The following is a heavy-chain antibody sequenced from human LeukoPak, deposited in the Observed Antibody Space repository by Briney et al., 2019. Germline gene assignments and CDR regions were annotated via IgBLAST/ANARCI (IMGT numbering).Heavy chain of an antibody. V-gene: IGHV1-69*04. CDR3: ARDYAPPDTAMVGEYYYYGMDV. Sequence: SVKVSCKASGYTFTGYYMHWVRQAPGQGLEWMGRIIPILGIANYAQKFQGRVTITADKSTSTAYMELSSLRSEDAAVYYCARDYAPPDTAMVGEYYYYGMDVWGQGTTVTVSS. CDR1: GYTFTGYY. CDR2: IIPILGIA. J-gene: IGHJ6*02. D-gene: IGHD5-18*01.